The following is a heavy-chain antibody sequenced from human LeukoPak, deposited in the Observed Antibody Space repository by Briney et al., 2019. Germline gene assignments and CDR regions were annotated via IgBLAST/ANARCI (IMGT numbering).Heavy chain of an antibody. CDR1: GFSFNLFH. CDR2: ITSSGTYI. V-gene: IGHV3-21*06. D-gene: IGHD1-26*01. CDR3: ARASGGWDLDY. J-gene: IGHJ4*01. Sequence: PGGSLRLSCAASGFSFNLFHMNWVRQAPGKGLEWVSSITSSGTYITYVDSVQGRFTISRDNAKNSLYLQMNSLRVDDTAPYYCARASGGWDLDYWGHGTLVTVSS.